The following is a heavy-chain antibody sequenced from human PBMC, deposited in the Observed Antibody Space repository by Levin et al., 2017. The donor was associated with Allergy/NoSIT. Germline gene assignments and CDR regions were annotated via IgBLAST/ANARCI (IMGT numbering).Heavy chain of an antibody. J-gene: IGHJ4*02. CDR2: IHRSGST. V-gene: IGHV4-34*01. D-gene: IGHD2-21*01. CDR3: ARYEALAGSYFDY. CDR1: GGSFSDYY. Sequence: PSETLSLTCAVYGGSFSDYYWTWLRQPPGKGLEWIGEIHRSGSTNYNPSLKSRVTISLDTSKNQFSLKLSSVTAADRAIYYCARYEALAGSYFDYWGQGTLVTVSS.